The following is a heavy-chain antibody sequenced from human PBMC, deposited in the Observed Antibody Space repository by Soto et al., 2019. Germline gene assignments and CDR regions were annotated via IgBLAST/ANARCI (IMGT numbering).Heavy chain of an antibody. CDR1: GGSISTSGNY. Sequence: QLHLQESGPGRVKPSETLSLMCSVSGGSISTSGNYWGWVRQAPEKGLEWIGSIYYGGTTNYNPSLTRRVTISVDTSKNQFSLKLTSVTAADTAVYYCARLPLVRGLPAWGQGTLVTVSS. D-gene: IGHD3-10*01. V-gene: IGHV4-39*01. CDR3: ARLPLVRGLPA. J-gene: IGHJ5*02. CDR2: IYYGGTT.